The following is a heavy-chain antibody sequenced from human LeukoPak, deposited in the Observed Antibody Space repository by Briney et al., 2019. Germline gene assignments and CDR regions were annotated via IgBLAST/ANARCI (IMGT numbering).Heavy chain of an antibody. D-gene: IGHD6-19*01. Sequence: PGGSLRLSCAASGFTLSSYSMNWVRQAPGKGLEWISYISSSSTYMFYSDSVKGRFTVSRDNARNSLYLQMNSLRDEDTAVYYCARAITVAALYYFYAMDVWGQGTTVTVSS. CDR2: ISSSSTYM. V-gene: IGHV3-48*02. J-gene: IGHJ6*02. CDR3: ARAITVAALYYFYAMDV. CDR1: GFTLSSYS.